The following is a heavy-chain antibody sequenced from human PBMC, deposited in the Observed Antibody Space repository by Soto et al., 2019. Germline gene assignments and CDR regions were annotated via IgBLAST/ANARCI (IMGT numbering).Heavy chain of an antibody. J-gene: IGHJ6*02. CDR2: ISAYNGNT. CDR1: GYTFTSYG. Sequence: VASVKVSCKASGYTFTSYGISWVRQAPGQGIEWMGWISAYNGNTNYAQKLQGRVTMTTDTSTSTAYMELRSLRSDDTAVYYCAREGYCSSTSCYIAIYYYGMDVWGQGTTVTVSS. D-gene: IGHD2-2*02. V-gene: IGHV1-18*04. CDR3: AREGYCSSTSCYIAIYYYGMDV.